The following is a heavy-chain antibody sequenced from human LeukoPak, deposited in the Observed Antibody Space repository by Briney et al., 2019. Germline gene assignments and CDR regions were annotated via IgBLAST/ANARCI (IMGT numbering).Heavy chain of an antibody. CDR2: IWYDGANK. CDR1: GFTFSSYG. CDR3: ARAAYDSSGYLTL. Sequence: GGSLRLSCAASGFTFSSYGMHWVRQAPGKGLEWVAVIWYDGANKYYADSVKGRFTISRDNSKNTLFLQMNSLRAEDTAVYYCARAAYDSSGYLTLWGQGTLVTVSS. D-gene: IGHD3-22*01. V-gene: IGHV3-33*01. J-gene: IGHJ4*02.